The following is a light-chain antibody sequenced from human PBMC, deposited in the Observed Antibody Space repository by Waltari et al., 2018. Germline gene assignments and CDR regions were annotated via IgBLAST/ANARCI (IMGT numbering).Light chain of an antibody. CDR1: QNIMYSSNNQNF. Sequence: DIVMTQSPDSLAVSLGERATINCRSSQNIMYSSNNQNFLAWYQQKPGQPPKLLIYWASTRQSVVPDRFTGSWSGTDFTLTISGLQPEDVATYYCQQYFVTPFTFGPGTKVEVK. J-gene: IGKJ3*01. CDR2: WAS. V-gene: IGKV4-1*01. CDR3: QQYFVTPFT.